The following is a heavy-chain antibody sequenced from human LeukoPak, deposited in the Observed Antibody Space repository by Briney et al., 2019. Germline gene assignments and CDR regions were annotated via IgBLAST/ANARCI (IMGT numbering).Heavy chain of an antibody. Sequence: GASVKVSCKASNYTFTSYGISWVRQAPGQGLEWMGWISTFNGNRNCVQKFQGRVTMTTDTSTSTAYMELRSLTSDDTAVYYCARTVTALGWYFDLWGRGTLVTVSS. J-gene: IGHJ2*01. CDR3: ARTVTALGWYFDL. D-gene: IGHD2-21*02. CDR1: NYTFTSYG. CDR2: ISTFNGNR. V-gene: IGHV1-18*01.